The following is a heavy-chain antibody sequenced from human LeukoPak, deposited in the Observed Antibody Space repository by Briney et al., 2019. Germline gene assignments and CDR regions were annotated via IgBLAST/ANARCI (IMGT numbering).Heavy chain of an antibody. J-gene: IGHJ4*02. CDR2: FDPEGGET. CDR3: ATLSGVSGSCQFDY. CDR1: GYTLTELS. D-gene: IGHD1-26*01. V-gene: IGHV1-24*01. Sequence: ASVKVSCKVSGYTLTELSMHWVRQAPGKGLEWMGGFDPEGGETIYAQKFQGRVTMTEDTSTDTAYMELSSLRSEDTAVYYCATLSGVSGSCQFDYWGQGTLVTVSS.